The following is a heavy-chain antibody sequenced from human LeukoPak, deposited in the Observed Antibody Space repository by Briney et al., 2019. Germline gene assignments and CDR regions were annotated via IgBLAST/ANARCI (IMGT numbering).Heavy chain of an antibody. CDR2: IKPDGSEK. V-gene: IGHV3-7*01. CDR3: ARDRSTWGYCSGGSCYTG. D-gene: IGHD2-15*01. J-gene: IGHJ4*02. CDR1: GFTFTDYW. Sequence: GGSLRLSCAASGFTFTDYWMSWVRQTPGKGLEWVANIKPDGSEKYYVDSVRGRFTGSRDNAKNSLYLQMNGLRAEDTAMYYCARDRSTWGYCSGGSCYTGWGQGTLVTVSS.